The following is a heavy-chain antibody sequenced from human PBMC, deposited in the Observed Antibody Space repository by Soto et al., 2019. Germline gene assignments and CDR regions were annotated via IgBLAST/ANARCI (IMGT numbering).Heavy chain of an antibody. V-gene: IGHV4-39*07. Sequence: SXGSISSSSYYWGWIRQPPGKGLEWIGSIYYSGSTCYNPSLKSRVTISVDTSKNQFSLKLSSVTAADTAVYYCAGGRDFRFDPWGQGTLVTVSS. J-gene: IGHJ5*02. CDR2: IYYSGST. CDR1: XGSISSSSYY. CDR3: AGGRDFRFDP.